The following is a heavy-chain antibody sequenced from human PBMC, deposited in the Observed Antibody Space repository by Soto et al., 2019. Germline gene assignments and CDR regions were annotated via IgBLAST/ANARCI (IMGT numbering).Heavy chain of an antibody. Sequence: EVQLLESGGGLVQPGGSLRLSCAASGFTFSSYSMNWVRQAPGKGLEWVSSISSSSSTIYYADSVKGRFTISRDNAKNSLYLQMNSLSDEDTAVYDCARVGWTTHYRRSWFDPWGQGTLVTVSS. J-gene: IGHJ5*02. CDR2: ISSSSSTI. CDR3: ARVGWTTHYRRSWFDP. CDR1: GFTFSSYS. V-gene: IGHV3-48*02. D-gene: IGHD4-17*01.